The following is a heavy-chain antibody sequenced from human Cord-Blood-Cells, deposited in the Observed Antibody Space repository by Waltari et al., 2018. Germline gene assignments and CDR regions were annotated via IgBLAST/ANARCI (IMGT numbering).Heavy chain of an antibody. CDR2: INHSGST. D-gene: IGHD1-26*01. CDR3: ARHATGATQDY. Sequence: QVQLQQWGAGLLKPSETLSLTCAVYGGSFSGYYWSWIRQPPGKGLEWIGEINHSGSTNYNPSLKSRVTISVDTSNNQFSLKLSSVTAADTAVYYCARHATGATQDYWGQGTLVTVSS. J-gene: IGHJ4*02. V-gene: IGHV4-34*01. CDR1: GGSFSGYY.